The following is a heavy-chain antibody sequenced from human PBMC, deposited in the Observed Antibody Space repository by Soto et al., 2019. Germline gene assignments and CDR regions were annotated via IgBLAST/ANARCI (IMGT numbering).Heavy chain of an antibody. CDR2: ISSSSSYI. CDR3: ARGTIFGVVPYYFDY. CDR1: GFTFSSYC. Sequence: PGESLKISCAASGFTFSSYCMNWVRQAPGKGLEWVSSISSSSSYIYYADSVKGRFTISRDNAKNSLYLQMNSLRAEDTAVYYCARGTIFGVVPYYFDYWGQGTLVTVSS. V-gene: IGHV3-21*01. D-gene: IGHD3-3*01. J-gene: IGHJ4*02.